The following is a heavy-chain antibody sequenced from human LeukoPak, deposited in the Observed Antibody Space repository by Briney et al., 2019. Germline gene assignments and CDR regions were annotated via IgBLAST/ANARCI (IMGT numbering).Heavy chain of an antibody. D-gene: IGHD5-18*01. Sequence: GGSLRLSCAASGFPFSGYGMHWVRQAPGKGLEWMAVISYDGSNRYYADSVKGRFTISRDNSRNTVSLQMNSLRTEDTAVYYCARVADTAMDDAYYFDYWGQGTLVTVSS. J-gene: IGHJ4*02. CDR1: GFPFSGYG. V-gene: IGHV3-30*03. CDR2: ISYDGSNR. CDR3: ARVADTAMDDAYYFDY.